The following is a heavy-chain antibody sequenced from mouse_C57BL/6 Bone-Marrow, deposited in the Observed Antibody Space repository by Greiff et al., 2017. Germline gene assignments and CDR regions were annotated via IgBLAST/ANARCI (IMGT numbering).Heavy chain of an antibody. CDR2: IWSGGST. V-gene: IGHV2-2*01. D-gene: IGHD1-1*01. CDR3: ASFTTVVAHDY. J-gene: IGHJ4*01. Sequence: VQLVESGPGLVQPSPSLSITCTVSGFSLTSYGVHWVRQSPGKGLEWLGVIWSGGSTDYNAAFISSLSISTDNSKSQAFLKMNSLPADDTAIYYCASFTTVVAHDYWGQGTSVTVTS. CDR1: GFSLTSYG.